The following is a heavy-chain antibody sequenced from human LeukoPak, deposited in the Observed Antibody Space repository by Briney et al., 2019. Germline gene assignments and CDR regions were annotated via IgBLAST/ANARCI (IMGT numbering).Heavy chain of an antibody. J-gene: IGHJ4*02. Sequence: GGSLRLSCAASGFTFSSYAMSWVRQAPGKGLEWVSIISGSGGDTYYADSVKGRFTISRDNSNNTLYLQMNSLRAADTGIYYCAKLSGYCGTAICYFSFDYWGQGALVTVSS. CDR1: GFTFSSYA. CDR3: AKLSGYCGTAICYFSFDY. D-gene: IGHD2-2*03. V-gene: IGHV3-23*01. CDR2: ISGSGGDT.